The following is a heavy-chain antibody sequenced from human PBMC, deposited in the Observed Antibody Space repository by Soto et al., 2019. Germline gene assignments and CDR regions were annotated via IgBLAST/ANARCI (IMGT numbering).Heavy chain of an antibody. V-gene: IGHV3-21*01. CDR2: ISSSSSYI. Sequence: EVQLVESGGGLVKPGGSLRLSCAASGFTFSSYSMNWVRQAPGKGLEWVSSISSSSSYIYYADSVKGRFTISRDNAKNSLYLQMNSLRAEDTAVYYCARVGGQLVPGFDYWGQGTLLTVSS. CDR3: ARVGGQLVPGFDY. J-gene: IGHJ4*02. D-gene: IGHD6-6*01. CDR1: GFTFSSYS.